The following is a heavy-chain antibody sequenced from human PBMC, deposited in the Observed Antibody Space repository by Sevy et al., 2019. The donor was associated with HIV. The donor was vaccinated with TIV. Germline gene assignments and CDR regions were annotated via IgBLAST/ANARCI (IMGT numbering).Heavy chain of an antibody. Sequence: ASVKVSCKASGGTFSSYAISWVRQAPGQGLEWMGGIIPIFGTANYAQKFQGRVTITADESTSTAYMELSSLRSEDTAAYYCARATYAYCGGDCYPGVDAFDIWGQGTMVTVSS. D-gene: IGHD2-21*02. CDR2: IIPIFGTA. J-gene: IGHJ3*02. CDR1: GGTFSSYA. CDR3: ARATYAYCGGDCYPGVDAFDI. V-gene: IGHV1-69*13.